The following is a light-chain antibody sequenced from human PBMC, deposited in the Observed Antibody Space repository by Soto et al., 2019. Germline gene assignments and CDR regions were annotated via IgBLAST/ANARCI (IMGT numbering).Light chain of an antibody. CDR2: EVN. Sequence: QSALTQPASVSGSPGQSITISCTGTSSDVGNYDLVSWYQQRPGKVPKLLIYEVNKRPSGVSNRFSGSKSGNPASLTISGLQAEDEADYFCCSYVGGTTFENVVFGGGTKLTVL. CDR3: CSYVGGTTFENVV. V-gene: IGLV2-23*02. J-gene: IGLJ2*01. CDR1: SSDVGNYDL.